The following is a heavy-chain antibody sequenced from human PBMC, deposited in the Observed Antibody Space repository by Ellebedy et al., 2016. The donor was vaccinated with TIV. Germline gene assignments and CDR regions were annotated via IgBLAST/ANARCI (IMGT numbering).Heavy chain of an antibody. J-gene: IGHJ4*02. CDR1: GFTFSSYW. Sequence: GESLKTSXAASGFTFSSYWMSWVRQAPGKGLEWVANIKQDGSEKNYVDSVKGRFTISRDNAKNSLYLQMNSLRAEDTAVYYCARALGGGDCYWGQGTLVTVSS. CDR2: IKQDGSEK. D-gene: IGHD2-21*02. CDR3: ARALGGGDCY. V-gene: IGHV3-7*01.